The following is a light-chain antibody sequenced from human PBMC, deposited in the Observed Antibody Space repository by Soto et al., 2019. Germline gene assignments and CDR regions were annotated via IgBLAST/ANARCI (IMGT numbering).Light chain of an antibody. CDR1: QSIRSW. V-gene: IGKV1-5*03. J-gene: IGKJ1*01. CDR3: QHYNSYSEA. CDR2: KAS. Sequence: DIQMTQSPSTLPASVGDRVTVTCRASQSIRSWLAWYQEKPGKAPKLLIYKASTLKSGVPSRFSGSGSGTEFTLTISSLQPDDFATYYCQHYNSYSEAFXQGTKVDIK.